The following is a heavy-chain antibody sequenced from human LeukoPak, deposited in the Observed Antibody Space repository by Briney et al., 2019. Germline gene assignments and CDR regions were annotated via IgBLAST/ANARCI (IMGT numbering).Heavy chain of an antibody. J-gene: IGHJ6*02. CDR3: ARGRNYYGSGSYYRYGMDV. V-gene: IGHV4-39*07. D-gene: IGHD3-10*01. CDR1: GGSISSSSYY. CDR2: IYHSGST. Sequence: PSETLSLTCSVSGGSISSSSYYWGWTRQPPGKGLEWIGSIYHSGSTNYNPSLKSRVTISVDTSKNQFSLKLSSVTAADTAVYYCARGRNYYGSGSYYRYGMDVWGQGTTVTVSS.